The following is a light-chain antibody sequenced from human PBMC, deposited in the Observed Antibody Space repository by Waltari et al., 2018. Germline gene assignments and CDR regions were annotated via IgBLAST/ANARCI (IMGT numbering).Light chain of an antibody. Sequence: QSVLTQQPSASGTPGQRVNMSCSGGGSNLANNYVMWYQQIPVTAPRLLLFRDNGRPSGVPDRFSGSKSGTSASLAISGLRSEDEADYYCAVWDDRLSGWVFGGGTKLTVL. V-gene: IGLV1-47*01. CDR2: RDN. CDR1: GSNLANNY. J-gene: IGLJ3*02. CDR3: AVWDDRLSGWV.